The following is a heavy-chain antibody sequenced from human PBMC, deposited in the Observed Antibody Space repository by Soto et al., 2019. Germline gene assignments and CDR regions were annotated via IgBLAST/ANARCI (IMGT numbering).Heavy chain of an antibody. D-gene: IGHD3-10*01. J-gene: IGHJ6*03. CDR2: ISYDGSNK. Sequence: GGSLRLSCAASGFTFSSYGMHWVRQAPGKGLEWVAVISYDGSNKYYADSVKGRFTIPRDNSKNTLYLQMNRLRAEDTAVYYCAKVRYGSGSYFQYYMDVWGKGTTVTVSS. V-gene: IGHV3-30*18. CDR1: GFTFSSYG. CDR3: AKVRYGSGSYFQYYMDV.